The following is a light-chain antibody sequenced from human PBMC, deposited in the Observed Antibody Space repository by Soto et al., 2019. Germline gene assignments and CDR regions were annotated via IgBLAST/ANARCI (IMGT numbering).Light chain of an antibody. Sequence: EIVLTQSSGTLSLSPGDRATLSCRASHIVTSNYLAWYQQKPGQAPRLLFFGASIRATGIPDRFSGSGSGTDFTLTISRLEPEDSAVYHCQQYGSSPTTFGQGTKVDIK. CDR1: HIVTSNY. CDR2: GAS. J-gene: IGKJ1*01. CDR3: QQYGSSPTT. V-gene: IGKV3-20*01.